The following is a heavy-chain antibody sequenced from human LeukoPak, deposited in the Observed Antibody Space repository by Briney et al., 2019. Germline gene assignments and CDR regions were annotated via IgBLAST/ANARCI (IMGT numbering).Heavy chain of an antibody. CDR2: ISSSGSSI. D-gene: IGHD2-15*01. J-gene: IGHJ4*02. Sequence: PGGSLRLSCAASGFTFSSYEMNWVRQAPGKGLEWVSYISSSGSSIYYADSVKGRFTISRDNSKNTLYLQVNSLRAEDTAVYYCARASYCSGGICYYYYWGQGTLVTVSS. V-gene: IGHV3-48*03. CDR1: GFTFSSYE. CDR3: ARASYCSGGICYYYY.